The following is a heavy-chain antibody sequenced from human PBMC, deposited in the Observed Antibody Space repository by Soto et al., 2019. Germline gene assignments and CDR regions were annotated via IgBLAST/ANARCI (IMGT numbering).Heavy chain of an antibody. V-gene: IGHV4-39*01. Sequence: QLQLQESGPGLVKPSETLSLTCTVSGDSISSSSYYWGWIRQPPGKGLEWIGNIYDSGRTHYNPSLKSRVTISVDTSKNQFSLKLNSVTAADTAVYYCARTAAEILHWGQGTLVTVSS. D-gene: IGHD6-13*01. CDR3: ARTAAEILH. CDR2: IYDSGRT. J-gene: IGHJ4*02. CDR1: GDSISSSSYY.